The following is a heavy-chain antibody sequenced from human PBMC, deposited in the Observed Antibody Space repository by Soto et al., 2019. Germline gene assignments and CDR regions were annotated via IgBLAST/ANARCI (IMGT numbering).Heavy chain of an antibody. CDR1: GGSISSSSYY. V-gene: IGHV4-39*02. CDR2: IYYSGST. Sequence: KPSETLSLTCTVSGGSISSSSYYWGWIRQPPGKGLEWIGSIYYSGSTYYNPSLKSRVTISVDTSKNQFSLKLSSVTAADTAVYYCARDRITMVRGVIIYYYGMDVWGQGTTVTVSS. J-gene: IGHJ6*02. CDR3: ARDRITMVRGVIIYYYGMDV. D-gene: IGHD3-10*01.